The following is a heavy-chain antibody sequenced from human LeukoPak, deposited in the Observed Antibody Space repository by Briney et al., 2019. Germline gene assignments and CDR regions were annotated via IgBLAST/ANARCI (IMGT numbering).Heavy chain of an antibody. CDR2: IKQDGSEK. CDR1: GFTFSSYA. Sequence: GGSLRLSCAASGFTFSSYAMSWVRQAPGKGLEWVANIKQDGSEKYYVDSVKGRFTISRDNAKNSLYLQMNSLRAEDTAVYYCARDSSDFWSGYFFSYYYGMDVWGQGTTVTVSS. D-gene: IGHD3-3*01. J-gene: IGHJ6*02. CDR3: ARDSSDFWSGYFFSYYYGMDV. V-gene: IGHV3-7*01.